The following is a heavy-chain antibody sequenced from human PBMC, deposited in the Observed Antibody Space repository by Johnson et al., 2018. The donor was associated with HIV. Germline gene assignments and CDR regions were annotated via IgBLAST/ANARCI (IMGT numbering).Heavy chain of an antibody. D-gene: IGHD3-10*01. Sequence: LVKPGGSLRVSCAASGFTFNRAWMSWVRQAPGKGLEWVGRVKSITDGGTTYYADSVKGRFTISRDNSKNTLYLQMNSLRAEDTAVYYCATELLRTEHDAFDIWGQGTMVTVSS. CDR3: ATELLRTEHDAFDI. V-gene: IGHV3-15*01. CDR1: GFTFNRAW. CDR2: VKSITDGGTT. J-gene: IGHJ3*02.